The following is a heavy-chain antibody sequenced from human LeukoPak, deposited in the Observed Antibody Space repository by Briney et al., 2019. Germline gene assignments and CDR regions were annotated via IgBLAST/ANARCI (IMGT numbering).Heavy chain of an antibody. CDR1: GFTFSSYR. CDR3: ARSLRLGELSYHDY. D-gene: IGHD3-16*02. CDR2: INSDGSST. V-gene: IGHV3-74*01. Sequence: PGGSLRLSCAASGFTFSSYRMHWVRHAPGKGLVWVSRINSDGSSTSYADSVRGRFTISRDNAKNTLYLQMNSLRAEDTAVYYCARSLRLGELSYHDYWGQGTLVTVSS. J-gene: IGHJ4*02.